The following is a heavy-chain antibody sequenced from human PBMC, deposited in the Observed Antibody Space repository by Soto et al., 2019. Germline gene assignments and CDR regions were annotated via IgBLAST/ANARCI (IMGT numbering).Heavy chain of an antibody. J-gene: IGHJ6*02. Sequence: GGSLRLSCAASGFTFSSYSMNWVRQAPGKWLEWVSSISSSSSYIYYADSVKGRFTISRDNAKNSLYLQMNSLRAEDTAVYYCARYGSGSYLYYYYGMDVWGQGXTVTVSS. CDR2: ISSSSSYI. V-gene: IGHV3-21*01. CDR1: GFTFSSYS. D-gene: IGHD3-10*01. CDR3: ARYGSGSYLYYYYGMDV.